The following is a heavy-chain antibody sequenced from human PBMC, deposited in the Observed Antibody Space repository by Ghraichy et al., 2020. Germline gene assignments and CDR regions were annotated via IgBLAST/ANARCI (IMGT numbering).Heavy chain of an antibody. Sequence: SETLSLTCSVSGGSMSNYYWTWIRQPPGKGLEWIGYIHYIGSTNYNPSLKSRVTISVDTSKNQFSLRLSSVTPADTAVYYCARGNGWHQPLGQGSLVTVSS. CDR2: IHYIGST. CDR1: GGSMSNYY. V-gene: IGHV4-59*01. CDR3: ARGNGWHQP. D-gene: IGHD6-19*01. J-gene: IGHJ5*02.